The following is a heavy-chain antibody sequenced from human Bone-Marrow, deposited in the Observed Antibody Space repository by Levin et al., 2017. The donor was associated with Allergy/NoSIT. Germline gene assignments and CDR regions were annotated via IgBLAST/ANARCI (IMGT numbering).Heavy chain of an antibody. D-gene: IGHD3-10*01. CDR1: GASISSYY. V-gene: IGHV4-59*01. CDR2: IYYSGNT. J-gene: IGHJ6*02. Sequence: GSLRLSCTVSGASISSYYWTWIRQPPGKGLEWIGYIYYSGNTNYNPSLKSRVTLSVDTSKNQFSLKLTSVTAADTAVYYWAGGPDYSGSGSEYGMDVWAKGPRSPSP. CDR3: AGGPDYSGSGSEYGMDV.